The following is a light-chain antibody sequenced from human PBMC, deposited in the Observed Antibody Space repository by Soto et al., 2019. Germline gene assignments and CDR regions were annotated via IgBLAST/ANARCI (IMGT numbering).Light chain of an antibody. CDR2: EVS. J-gene: IGLJ2*01. Sequence: QSALTQPASVSRSPGQSITISCTGTSSDIGAYNYVSWYQQHPGKAPKLMIYEVSNRPSGVSNRFSGSKSGNTASLTISGVQAEDEADYYCGSYSTSNTYVVFGGGTKLTVL. V-gene: IGLV2-14*01. CDR1: SSDIGAYNY. CDR3: GSYSTSNTYVV.